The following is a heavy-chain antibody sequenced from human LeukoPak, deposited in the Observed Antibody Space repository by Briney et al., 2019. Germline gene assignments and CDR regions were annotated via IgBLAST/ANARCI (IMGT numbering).Heavy chain of an antibody. Sequence: ASVKVSCKASGGTFSSYAISWVRPAPGQGLEWTGRIIPIFGTANYAQKFQGRVTITTDESTSTAYMELSSLRSEDTAVYYCARELQLWLQKWGQGTLVTVSS. CDR1: GGTFSSYA. V-gene: IGHV1-69*05. CDR2: IIPIFGTA. D-gene: IGHD5-18*01. CDR3: ARELQLWLQK. J-gene: IGHJ4*02.